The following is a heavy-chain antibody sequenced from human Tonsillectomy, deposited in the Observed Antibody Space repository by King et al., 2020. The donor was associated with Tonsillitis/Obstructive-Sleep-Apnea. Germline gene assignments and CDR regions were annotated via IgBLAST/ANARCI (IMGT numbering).Heavy chain of an antibody. D-gene: IGHD6-13*01. V-gene: IGHV3-11*01. J-gene: IGHJ6*03. CDR1: GFTFSEYY. CDR2: ISRSGDTI. CDR3: ARGECGITAVAMWYYNMDV. Sequence: VQLVESGGGLVKPGGSLRLSCTASGFTFSEYYMTWIRQAPGKGLEWVSYISRSGDTIYYADSVRGRFTISRDNAKNSLYLQMNSLGAEDTAVYYFARGECGITAVAMWYYNMDVWGKGTTVTVSS.